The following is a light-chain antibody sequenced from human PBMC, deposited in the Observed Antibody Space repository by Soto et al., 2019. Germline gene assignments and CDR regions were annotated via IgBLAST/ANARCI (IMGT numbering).Light chain of an antibody. CDR2: LNSDDSH. CDR3: QTWGTGIQV. Sequence: QLVLTQSPSASASLGASVKLTCTLSSGHNSYAIAWHQQQPEKGPRYLMKLNSDDSHTKGDGIPDRFSGSSSGAERYLTISSLQSEDEADYYCQTWGTGIQVFGGGTKVTVL. J-gene: IGLJ3*02. V-gene: IGLV4-69*01. CDR1: SGHNSYA.